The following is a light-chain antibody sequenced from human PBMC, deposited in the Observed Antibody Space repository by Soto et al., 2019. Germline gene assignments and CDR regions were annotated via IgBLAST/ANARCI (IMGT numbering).Light chain of an antibody. Sequence: EIVMTQSTATLSVSAGERATLSCRASQSVSSNLAWYQQKPGQAPSLLIYGASTRATGTPARFSGSGSGTEFTLTISSLQSEDFAVYYCQQYIRWPLTFGGGTKVDIK. CDR1: QSVSSN. J-gene: IGKJ4*01. CDR3: QQYIRWPLT. V-gene: IGKV3-15*01. CDR2: GAS.